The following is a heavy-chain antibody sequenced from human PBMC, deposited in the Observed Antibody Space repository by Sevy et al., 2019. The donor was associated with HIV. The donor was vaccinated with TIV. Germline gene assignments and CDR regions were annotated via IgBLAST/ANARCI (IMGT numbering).Heavy chain of an antibody. CDR2: IYYSGST. Sequence: SETLSLTCTVSGGSISSSSYYWGWIRQPPGKGLEWIGSIYYSGSTYYNPSLKSRVTISVYTSKNQFSLKLSSVTAADTAVYYCARIGDYYDSSGYYGGFDYWGQGTLVTVSS. CDR1: GGSISSSSYY. CDR3: ARIGDYYDSSGYYGGFDY. J-gene: IGHJ4*02. D-gene: IGHD3-22*01. V-gene: IGHV4-39*01.